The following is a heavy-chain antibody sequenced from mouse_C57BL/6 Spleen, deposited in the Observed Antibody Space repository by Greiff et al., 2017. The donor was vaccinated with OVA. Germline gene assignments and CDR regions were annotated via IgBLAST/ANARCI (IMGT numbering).Heavy chain of an antibody. J-gene: IGHJ4*01. CDR1: GYAFSSSW. Sequence: QVQLQQSGPELVKPGASVKISCKASGYAFSSSWMNWVKQRPGKGLEWIGRIYPGAGDTNYNGKFKGKATLTADKSSSTAYMQLSSLTSEDSAVYFCARGGGSGYAMDYWGQGTSVTVSS. V-gene: IGHV1-82*01. D-gene: IGHD3-2*02. CDR2: IYPGAGDT. CDR3: ARGGGSGYAMDY.